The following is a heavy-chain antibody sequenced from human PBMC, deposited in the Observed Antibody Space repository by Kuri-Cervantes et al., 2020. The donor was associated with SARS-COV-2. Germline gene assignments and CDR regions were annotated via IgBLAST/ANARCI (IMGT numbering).Heavy chain of an antibody. D-gene: IGHD5-18*01. V-gene: IGHV1-69*06. CDR2: IIPIFGTA. CDR1: GGTFSSYA. J-gene: IGHJ6*02. Sequence: PVKVSCKASGGTFSSYAISWVRQAPGQGLEWMGGIIPIFGTANYAQKFQGRVTTTADKSTSTAYMELSSLRSEDTAVYYCATGFYRAMVPEEDYYYGMDVWGQGTTVTVSS. CDR3: ATGFYRAMVPEEDYYYGMDV.